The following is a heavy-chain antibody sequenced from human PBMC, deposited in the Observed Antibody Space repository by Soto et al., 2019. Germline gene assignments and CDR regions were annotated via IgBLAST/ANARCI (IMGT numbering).Heavy chain of an antibody. CDR2: IGGGGGGT. J-gene: IGHJ6*02. D-gene: IGHD4-4*01. V-gene: IGHV3-23*01. CDR1: GFTFSSYD. Sequence: EVQLLESGGGLVQPGGSLRVSCAASGFTFSSYDMSWVRQAPGKGLEWVSVIGGGGGGTYYADSVRGRFTISRDNSKNTLSLEMNSLRAEDTAVYYCVRHAKLTTVTAYVGYYYGLDVWGQGTTVTVSS. CDR3: VRHAKLTTVTAYVGYYYGLDV.